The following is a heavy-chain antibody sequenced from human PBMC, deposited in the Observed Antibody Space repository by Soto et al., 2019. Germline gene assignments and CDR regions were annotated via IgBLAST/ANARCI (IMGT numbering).Heavy chain of an antibody. CDR1: GGTFSSYA. D-gene: IGHD2-2*01. CDR3: ARGTVPRRDYYYYYGMDV. CDR2: IIPIFGTA. J-gene: IGHJ6*02. V-gene: IGHV1-69*13. Sequence: SVKVSCKASGGTFSSYAISWLRQSPGQGLEWMGGIIPIFGTANYAQKFQGRVTITADESTSTAYMELSSLRSEDTAVYYCARGTVPRRDYYYYYGMDVWGQGTTVTVSS.